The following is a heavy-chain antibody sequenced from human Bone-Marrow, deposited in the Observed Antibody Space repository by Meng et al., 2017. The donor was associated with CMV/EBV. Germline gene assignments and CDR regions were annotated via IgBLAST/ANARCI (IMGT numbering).Heavy chain of an antibody. D-gene: IGHD2-2*01. CDR2: INPNSGGT. V-gene: IGHV1-2*02. J-gene: IGHJ5*02. CDR3: AREGKDCSSTSCYQYNWFDP. Sequence: ASVKVSCKASGGTFSSYAISWVRQAPGQGLEWMGWINPNSGGTNYAQKFQGRVTMTRDTSISTAYMELSRLRSDDTAVYYCAREGKDCSSTSCYQYNWFDPWGQGTLVTVSS. CDR1: GGTFSSYA.